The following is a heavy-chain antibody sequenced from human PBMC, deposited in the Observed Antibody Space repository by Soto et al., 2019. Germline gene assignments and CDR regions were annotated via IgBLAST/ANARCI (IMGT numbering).Heavy chain of an antibody. CDR3: ARSTRELLVVVAAPPAPYYYYAMDV. D-gene: IGHD2-15*01. CDR2: GNPNSGNT. Sequence: SFKFACKASGYTFTSYSIHWVRQAMGEGVEPTRGGNPNSGNTGYAQKFRGRGTTTTDTSTSTAYMELRSLRSDDTAVYYCARSTRELLVVVAAPPAPYYYYAMDVWGQGITLTVS. V-gene: IGHV1-8*01. CDR1: GYTFTSYS. J-gene: IGHJ6*02.